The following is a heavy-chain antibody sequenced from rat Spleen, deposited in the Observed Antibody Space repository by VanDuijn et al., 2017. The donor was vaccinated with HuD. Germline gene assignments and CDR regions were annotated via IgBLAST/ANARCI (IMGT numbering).Heavy chain of an antibody. J-gene: IGHJ2*01. Sequence: QVQLKESGPGLVQPSQTLSLTCTVSGFSLSSYGVIWVRQPPGKGLEWMGVIWGDGSTDYNSPLKSRLSITRDTSKSQVFLKMNSLQTEDTATYYCARELPGYNPFDYWGQGVMVTVSS. V-gene: IGHV2-13*01. D-gene: IGHD1-4*01. CDR2: IWGDGST. CDR3: ARELPGYNPFDY. CDR1: GFSLSSYG.